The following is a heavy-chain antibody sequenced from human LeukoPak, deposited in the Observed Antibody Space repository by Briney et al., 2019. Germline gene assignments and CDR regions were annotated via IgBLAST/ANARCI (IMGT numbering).Heavy chain of an antibody. J-gene: IGHJ1*01. D-gene: IGHD6-25*01. CDR3: ARDGSSGAYFQH. CDR2: INPNSGGT. V-gene: IGHV1-2*02. CDR1: GYTFTGYY. Sequence: ASVKVSCKASGYTFTGYYMHWVRQAPGQGLEWMGWINPNSGGTNYAQKFQGRVTMTRDTSTSTVYMELSSLRSEDTAVYYCARDGSSGAYFQHWGQGTLVTVSS.